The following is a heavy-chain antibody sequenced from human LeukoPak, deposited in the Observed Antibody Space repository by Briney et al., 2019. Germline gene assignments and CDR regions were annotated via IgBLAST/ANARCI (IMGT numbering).Heavy chain of an antibody. CDR3: ARGYNYHFDY. D-gene: IGHD5-24*01. CDR1: GFTFNNAW. V-gene: IGHV3-30*02. CDR2: IRYDGSNK. Sequence: PGGSLRLSCAASGFTFNNAWMSWVRQAPGKGLEWVAFIRYDGSNKYYADSVKGRFTISRDTSKNTLYLQMNSLRVEDTAVYYCARGYNYHFDYWGQGTLVTDSS. J-gene: IGHJ4*02.